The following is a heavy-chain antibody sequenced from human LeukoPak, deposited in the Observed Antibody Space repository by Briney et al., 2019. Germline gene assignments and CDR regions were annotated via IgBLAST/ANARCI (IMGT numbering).Heavy chain of an antibody. CDR3: ARASYSYYYYYMDV. D-gene: IGHD4-11*01. J-gene: IGHJ6*03. CDR1: GGSISSYH. Sequence: SETLSLTCTVSGGSISSYHWSWIRQPAGKGLEWIGRIYTSGNTNYNPSLKSRVTMSVDTSKNQFSLKLSSVTAADTAVYYCARASYSYYYYYMDVWGKGTTVTVSS. V-gene: IGHV4-4*07. CDR2: IYTSGNT.